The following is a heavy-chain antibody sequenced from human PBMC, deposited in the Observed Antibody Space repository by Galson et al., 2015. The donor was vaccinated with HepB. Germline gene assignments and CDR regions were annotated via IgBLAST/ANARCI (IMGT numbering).Heavy chain of an antibody. D-gene: IGHD3-22*01. Sequence: SVKVSCKASGYTFTSYYMHWVRQAPGQGLEWMGIINPSGGSTSYAQKLQGRVTMTRDTSTSTVYMELSSLRSEDTAVYYCARGHHYYDSSGYYSFDYWGQGTLVTVSS. J-gene: IGHJ4*02. V-gene: IGHV1-46*04. CDR2: INPSGGST. CDR1: GYTFTSYY. CDR3: ARGHHYYDSSGYYSFDY.